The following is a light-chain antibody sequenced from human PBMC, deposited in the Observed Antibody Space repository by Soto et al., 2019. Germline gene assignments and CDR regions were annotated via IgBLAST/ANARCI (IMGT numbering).Light chain of an antibody. CDR2: EGT. CDR3: SSYAGSSNFV. Sequence: QSVLTQSASVSGSPGQSITISCTGSSSDVGSSNLVSWYQHHPGKAPKLMIYEGTRRPSGVSNRFSGSKSGSTASLTISALQAEDEADYYCSSYAGSSNFVFGSGTKVT. V-gene: IGLV2-23*01. CDR1: SSDVGSSNL. J-gene: IGLJ1*01.